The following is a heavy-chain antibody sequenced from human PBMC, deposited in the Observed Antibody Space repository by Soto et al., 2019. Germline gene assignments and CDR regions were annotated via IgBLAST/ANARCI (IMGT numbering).Heavy chain of an antibody. CDR3: ARDAGYVGAAAGRMSYSYYHGMDV. Sequence: ASVKVSCKASGGTFSSYAISWVRQAPGQGLEWMGGIIPSFGTANYAQKFQGRVTINADESASTAYMELSSPRSQDTAVYYCARDAGYVGAAAGRMSYSYYHGMDVWGQGTTVTVSS. CDR2: IIPSFGTA. D-gene: IGHD6-13*01. J-gene: IGHJ6*02. V-gene: IGHV1-69*13. CDR1: GGTFSSYA.